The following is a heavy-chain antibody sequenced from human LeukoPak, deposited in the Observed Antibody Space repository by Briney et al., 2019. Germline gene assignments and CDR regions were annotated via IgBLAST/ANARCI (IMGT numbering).Heavy chain of an antibody. CDR1: GDSISNSNYY. CDR3: ARMFRRTAFDI. J-gene: IGHJ3*02. CDR2: IYHSGST. Sequence: MPSETLSLTCTVSGDSISNSNYYWGWIRQPPGKGLEWIGSIYHSGSTYYNPSLKSRVTISVDTSKNQFSLKLSSVTAADTAVYYCARMFRRTAFDIWGQGTMVTVSS. V-gene: IGHV4-39*07. D-gene: IGHD3-10*02.